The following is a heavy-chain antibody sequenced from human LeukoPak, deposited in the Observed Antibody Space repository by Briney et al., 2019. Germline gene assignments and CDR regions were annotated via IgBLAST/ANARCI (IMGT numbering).Heavy chain of an antibody. CDR3: AKDSLADIDY. V-gene: IGHV3-30*02. CDR2: IRHDGSIK. D-gene: IGHD3-16*01. Sequence: PGGSLRLSCAASGFIFSTYGMYWVRQARGRGLEWVAFIRHDGSIKNYADSVKGRSTISRDNSKNTLYLQMNSLRAEDTAVYYCAKDSLADIDYWGQGTLVTVSS. CDR1: GFIFSTYG. J-gene: IGHJ4*02.